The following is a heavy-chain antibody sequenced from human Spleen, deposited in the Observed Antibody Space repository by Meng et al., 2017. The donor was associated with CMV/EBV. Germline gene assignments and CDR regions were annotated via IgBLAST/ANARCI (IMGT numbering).Heavy chain of an antibody. Sequence: SGLPWVRQAPGKGLEWVSSISGRSSHIYYADSVKGRFTISRDNGKNSLSLQMNSLRAEDTALYYCARDKWGYESSGYYGGTWYFDLWGRGTLVTVSS. D-gene: IGHD3-22*01. V-gene: IGHV3-21*01. CDR3: ARDKWGYESSGYYGGTWYFDL. CDR1: SG. CDR2: ISGRSSHI. J-gene: IGHJ2*01.